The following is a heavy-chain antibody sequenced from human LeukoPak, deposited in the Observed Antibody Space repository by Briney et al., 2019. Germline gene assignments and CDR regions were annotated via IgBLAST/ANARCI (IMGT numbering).Heavy chain of an antibody. V-gene: IGHV3-23*01. CDR1: GFTFSSYG. CDR2: ISGSGGST. J-gene: IGHJ4*02. D-gene: IGHD4/OR15-4a*01. CDR3: ARRAGAYSHPYDY. Sequence: GGSLRLSCAASGFTFSSYGMSWVRQAPGKGLEWVSAISGSGGSTYYADSVKGRFTISRDNSKNTLYLQMNSLRAEDTAVYYCARRAGAYSHPYDYLGQGTLVTVSS.